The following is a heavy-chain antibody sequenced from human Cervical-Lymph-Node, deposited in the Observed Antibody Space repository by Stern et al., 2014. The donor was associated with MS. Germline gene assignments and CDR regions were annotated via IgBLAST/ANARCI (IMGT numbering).Heavy chain of an antibody. D-gene: IGHD6-13*01. Sequence: EVQLVESGGGLVQPGGSLRLSCAASGFTFDSYSMHWVRQVPGKGLVWVSRINTDGSSPRYADALKGRFTISRDNAKNMLYLEMNSLRAEDTAVYYCSGSNWYFFDYWGQGTLVTVSS. CDR1: GFTFDSYS. CDR2: INTDGSSP. J-gene: IGHJ4*02. CDR3: SGSNWYFFDY. V-gene: IGHV3-74*02.